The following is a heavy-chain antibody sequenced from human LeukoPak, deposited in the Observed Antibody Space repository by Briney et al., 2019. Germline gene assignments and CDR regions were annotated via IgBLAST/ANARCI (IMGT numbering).Heavy chain of an antibody. V-gene: IGHV1-69*01. CDR1: GGTFSSYA. J-gene: IGHJ3*02. D-gene: IGHD2-2*01. CDR3: ARFRWCTSCFAFDI. Sequence: PVKVSCKASGGTFSSYAISWVRQAPGQGLEWMGGIIPIFGTANYAQKFQGRVTITADESTSTAYMELSSLRSEDTAVYYCARFRWCTSCFAFDIWGQGTMVTVSS. CDR2: IIPIFGTA.